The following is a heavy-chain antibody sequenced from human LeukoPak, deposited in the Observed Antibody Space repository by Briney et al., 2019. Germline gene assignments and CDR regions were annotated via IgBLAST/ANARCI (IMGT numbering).Heavy chain of an antibody. CDR2: TYLRSRWYH. Sequence: SQTLSLTCAISGDFVSSSNAAWNWVRQSPSRGLEWLGMTYLRSRWYHDFAESVKSRISINADTSKNQFSLQLNSATPEDTAVYYCARDGGPTGVLNFDYWGQGTLVTVSS. CDR1: GDFVSSSNAA. CDR3: ARDGGPTGVLNFDY. D-gene: IGHD3-3*01. J-gene: IGHJ4*02. V-gene: IGHV6-1*01.